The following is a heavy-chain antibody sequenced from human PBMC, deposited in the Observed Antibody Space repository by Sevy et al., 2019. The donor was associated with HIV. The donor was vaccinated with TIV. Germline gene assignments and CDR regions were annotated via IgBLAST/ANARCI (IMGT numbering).Heavy chain of an antibody. J-gene: IGHJ6*02. CDR3: ARASPNYYYGMDV. V-gene: IGHV4-59*01. CDR1: GASISGYY. CDR2: IFYSRST. Sequence: SETLSLTCTVSGASISGYYWSWIRQPPGKGLEWIGYIFYSRSTHYSPSLKSRVTISVDTSKNQFSLRLSSMTAADTAVYYYARASPNYYYGMDVWGQGTTVTVSS.